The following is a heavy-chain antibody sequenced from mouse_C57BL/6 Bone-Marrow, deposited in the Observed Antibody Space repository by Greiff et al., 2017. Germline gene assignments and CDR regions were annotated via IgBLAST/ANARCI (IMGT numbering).Heavy chain of an antibody. J-gene: IGHJ2*01. CDR3: ARGPSPYYSNYDY. D-gene: IGHD2-5*01. V-gene: IGHV1-64*01. Sequence: QVQLQQPGAELVKPGASVKLSCKASGYTFTSYWMHWVKQRPGQGLEWIGMIHPNSGSTNYNEKFKSQATLTVDKSSSTAYMQLSSLTSEDSAVYYCARGPSPYYSNYDYWGQGTTLTVSS. CDR2: IHPNSGST. CDR1: GYTFTSYW.